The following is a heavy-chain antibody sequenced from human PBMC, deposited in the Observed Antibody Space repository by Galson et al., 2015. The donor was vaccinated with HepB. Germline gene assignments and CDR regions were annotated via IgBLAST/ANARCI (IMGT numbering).Heavy chain of an antibody. J-gene: IGHJ5*02. CDR1: GYTFTSYD. D-gene: IGHD2-2*01. CDR3: ARGRARYCSSTSCHNWFDP. V-gene: IGHV1-8*01. Sequence: SVKVSCKASGYTFTSYDINWVRQATGQGLEWMGWMNPNSGNTGYAQKLQGRVTMTRNTSISTAYMELSSLRSEDTAMYYCARGRARYCSSTSCHNWFDPWGQGTLVTVSS. CDR2: MNPNSGNT.